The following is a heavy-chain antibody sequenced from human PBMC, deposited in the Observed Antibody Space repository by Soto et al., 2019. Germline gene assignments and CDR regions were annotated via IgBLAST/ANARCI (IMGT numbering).Heavy chain of an antibody. CDR2: IYHSGST. Sequence: SETLSLTCAVSGYSISSGYYWGWIRQPPGKGLEWIGSIYHSGSTYYNPSLKSRVTISVDTSKNQFSLKLSSVTAEDTVVYYCARVGVTIFGVVIRGKNWFDPWGQGTLVTVSS. CDR1: GYSISSGYY. V-gene: IGHV4-38-2*01. CDR3: ARVGVTIFGVVIRGKNWFDP. D-gene: IGHD3-3*01. J-gene: IGHJ5*02.